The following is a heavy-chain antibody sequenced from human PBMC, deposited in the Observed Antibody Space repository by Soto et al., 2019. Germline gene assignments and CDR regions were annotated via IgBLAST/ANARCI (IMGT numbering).Heavy chain of an antibody. Sequence: EVQLVESGGGLAQPGGSLKLSCAASGLALSNFWMHWVRQAPGKGLVWVSRNSSDGTDTNYADSVKGRFSISRDNAKNTLYLQMTSLKVEDTAVYYWLVVITPWSFDHWGQGALVTVTS. CDR2: NSSDGTDT. V-gene: IGHV3-74*01. D-gene: IGHD3-22*01. J-gene: IGHJ4*02. CDR1: GLALSNFW. CDR3: LVVITPWSFDH.